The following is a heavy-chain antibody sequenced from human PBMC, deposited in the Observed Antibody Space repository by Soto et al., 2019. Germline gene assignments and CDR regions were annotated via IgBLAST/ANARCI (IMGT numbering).Heavy chain of an antibody. CDR1: GGSISSYY. CDR2: IYYSGST. V-gene: IGHV4-59*01. D-gene: IGHD6-13*01. Sequence: QVQLQESGPGLVKPSETLSLTCTVSGGSISSYYWSWIRQPPGKGLEWIGYIYYSGSTNYNPSLKSRVTXXVXTXXNQFSLKLRSVTAADTAVYYCARGSTGYSSSWYRYWGQGTLVTVSS. CDR3: ARGSTGYSSSWYRY. J-gene: IGHJ4*02.